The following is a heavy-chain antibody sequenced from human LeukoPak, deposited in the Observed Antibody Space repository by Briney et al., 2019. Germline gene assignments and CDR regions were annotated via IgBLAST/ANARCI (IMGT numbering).Heavy chain of an antibody. J-gene: IGHJ4*02. CDR3: AHRLDYYDSSGYYY. CDR2: IYWNDDK. V-gene: IGHV2-5*01. Sequence: SGPTLVDPTQTLTLTCTFSGFSLSTSGVGVGWIRQPPGKALEWLALIYWNDDKRHSPSLKSRLTITKDTSKNQVVLTMTNMDPVDTATYYCAHRLDYYDSSGYYYWGQGTLVTVSS. CDR1: GFSLSTSGVG. D-gene: IGHD3-22*01.